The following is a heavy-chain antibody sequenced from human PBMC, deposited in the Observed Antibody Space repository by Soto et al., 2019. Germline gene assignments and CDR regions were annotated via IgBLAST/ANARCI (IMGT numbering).Heavy chain of an antibody. CDR1: GGSVSSNNW. CDR2: IYHTGAT. CDR3: ARRGARYSPFDY. D-gene: IGHD2-15*01. Sequence: QVQLQESGPGLVKPSGTLSLTCAVSGGSVSSNNWWNWVRQPPGKGLEWIGEIYHTGATNYNPSLKSRVTISVDKSKDQVSLNLNSVTAADPAVYYCARRGARYSPFDYWGQGTLVTVSS. J-gene: IGHJ4*02. V-gene: IGHV4-4*02.